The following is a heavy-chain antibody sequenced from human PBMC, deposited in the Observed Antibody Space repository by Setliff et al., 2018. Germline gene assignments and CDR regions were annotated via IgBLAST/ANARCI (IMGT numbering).Heavy chain of an antibody. J-gene: IGHJ4*02. D-gene: IGHD4-17*01. CDR3: ARMGDYDPYYFDY. V-gene: IGHV3-11*04. CDR2: ISGSGTSQ. Sequence: GGSLRLSCTASGFTFTDYYMGWIRQTPGRGLEWVAYISGSGTSQYYADSVKGRFTISNARNSVYLQMSSLRVEDTAVYYCARMGDYDPYYFDYWGQGTLVTVSS. CDR1: GFTFTDYY.